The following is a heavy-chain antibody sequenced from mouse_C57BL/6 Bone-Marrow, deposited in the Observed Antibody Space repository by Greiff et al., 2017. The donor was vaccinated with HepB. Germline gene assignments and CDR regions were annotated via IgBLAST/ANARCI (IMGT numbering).Heavy chain of an antibody. CDR2: IWCGGST. Sequence: QVQLKESGPGLVAPSQSLSITCTVSGFSLTSYGVDWVRQPPGKGLEWLGVIWCGGSTNYNSALMSRLSISKDNSKSQVFLKMNSLQTDDTAMYYCAKSSTVVATSYWYFDVWGTGTTVTVSS. V-gene: IGHV2-9*01. D-gene: IGHD1-1*01. CDR3: AKSSTVVATSYWYFDV. CDR1: GFSLTSYG. J-gene: IGHJ1*03.